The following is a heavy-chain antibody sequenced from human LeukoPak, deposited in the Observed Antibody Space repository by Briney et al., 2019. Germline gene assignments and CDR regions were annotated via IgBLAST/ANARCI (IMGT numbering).Heavy chain of an antibody. Sequence: GGSLRLSCEASGFTFSNYALSWVRQAPGKGLEWVSLISGSGGQRDYADSVKGRFTISRDNSKNTLYLQMNSLKAEDTAVYYCAKRVWTSVWFFDYWGQGTLVTVSS. J-gene: IGHJ4*02. CDR3: AKRVWTSVWFFDY. V-gene: IGHV3-23*01. CDR1: GFTFSNYA. D-gene: IGHD6-19*01. CDR2: ISGSGGQR.